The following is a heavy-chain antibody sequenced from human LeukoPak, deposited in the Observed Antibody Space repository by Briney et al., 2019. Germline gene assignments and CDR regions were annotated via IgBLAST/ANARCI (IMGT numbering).Heavy chain of an antibody. CDR2: INPTGGST. J-gene: IGHJ4*02. V-gene: IGHV1-46*01. Sequence: ASVKVSCKASGGTFSTYAISWVRQAPGQGLEWMGLINPTGGSTSYAQSFQGRVTVTRDTSTSTVYMELSSLRSEDTAVYYCARDGGYNGPGTHYNVDYWGQGTLVTVSS. D-gene: IGHD3-10*01. CDR1: GGTFSTYA. CDR3: ARDGGYNGPGTHYNVDY.